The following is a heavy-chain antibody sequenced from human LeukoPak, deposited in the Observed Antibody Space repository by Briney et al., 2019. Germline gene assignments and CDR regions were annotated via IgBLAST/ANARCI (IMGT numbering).Heavy chain of an antibody. D-gene: IGHD3/OR15-3a*01. CDR3: VRGTVDY. CDR1: GYTFTSYA. J-gene: IGHJ4*02. CDR2: INTNTGNP. V-gene: IGHV7-4-1*02. Sequence: GASVKVSCKASGYTFTSYAMNWVRQAPGQGLEWMGWINTNTGNPTYAQGFTGRFAFSLDPSVTTAYLEINNLQVEDTAVYYCVRGTVDYWGQGTLVTVSS.